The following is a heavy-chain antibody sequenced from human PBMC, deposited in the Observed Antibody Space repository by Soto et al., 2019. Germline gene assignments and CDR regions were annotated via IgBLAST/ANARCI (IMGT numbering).Heavy chain of an antibody. J-gene: IGHJ6*02. CDR3: ARGYYYGSGRPTPGGMDV. CDR2: ISTYTGNT. V-gene: IGHV1-18*01. Sequence: QVHLVQSGAEVKKPGASVKVSCKASGYTFTNYDINWVRQAPGQGLEWMGWISTYTGNTNYAQKLQGRVTMTTDTSTRTAYMELGSLRSDDKAVYYCARGYYYGSGRPTPGGMDVWGQGTTVTVSS. CDR1: GYTFTNYD. D-gene: IGHD3-10*01.